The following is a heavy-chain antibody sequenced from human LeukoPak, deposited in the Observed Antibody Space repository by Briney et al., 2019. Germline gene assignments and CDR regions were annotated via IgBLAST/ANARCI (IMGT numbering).Heavy chain of an antibody. V-gene: IGHV5-51*01. J-gene: IGHJ4*02. CDR3: ASQAIRLVGMSSTAELDY. Sequence: GESLKISCKGSGYSFTSYWIGWVRQMPGKGLEWMGIIYHGDSDTRYSPSFQGQVTISADKSISTAQLQWSGLKASDTAMYYCASQAIRLVGMSSTAELDYWGQGTLVTVSS. CDR1: GYSFTSYW. D-gene: IGHD1-26*01. CDR2: IYHGDSDT.